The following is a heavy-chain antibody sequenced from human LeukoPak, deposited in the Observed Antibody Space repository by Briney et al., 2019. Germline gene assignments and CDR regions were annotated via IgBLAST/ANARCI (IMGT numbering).Heavy chain of an antibody. J-gene: IGHJ4*02. CDR3: ARSDDKSGPFLFEY. CDR1: GGSISSGDYY. D-gene: IGHD3-10*01. Sequence: SETLSLTCTVSGGSISSGDYYWSWIRQPPGKGLEWIGYIYYSGSTYYNPSLKSRVTISVDTSKNQFSLKLSSVTAADTAVYYCARSDDKSGPFLFEYWGQGTLVTVSS. CDR2: IYYSGST. V-gene: IGHV4-30-4*01.